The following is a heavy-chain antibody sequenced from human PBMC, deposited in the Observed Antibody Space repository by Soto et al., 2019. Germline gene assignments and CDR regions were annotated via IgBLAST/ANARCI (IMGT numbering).Heavy chain of an antibody. CDR1: GFTFDSYA. CDR3: AKDTVGGYSFWSGYYSDGLDV. V-gene: IGHV3-23*01. Sequence: EVKLLESGGGLAQPGGSLRLYCVGSGFTFDSYAISWVRQAPGERLQWIAAISGSADGTDYAHSVRGRFTSSRDNAKKTVPLQMDSLRVEDTAVYFCAKDTVGGYSFWSGYYSDGLDVWGQGTLVSVS. J-gene: IGHJ3*01. D-gene: IGHD3-3*01. CDR2: ISGSADGT.